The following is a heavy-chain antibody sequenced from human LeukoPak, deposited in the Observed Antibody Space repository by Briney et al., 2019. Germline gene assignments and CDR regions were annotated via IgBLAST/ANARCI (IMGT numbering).Heavy chain of an antibody. CDR1: GFTFSSYA. CDR2: VSGSGGST. CDR3: AKSVGATLFDY. V-gene: IGHV3-23*01. J-gene: IGHJ4*02. D-gene: IGHD1-26*01. Sequence: GGSLRLSCAASGFTFSSYAMTWVRQAPGKGLEWVSTVSGSGGSTYYADSVKGRFTISRDNSKNTLYLQMNSLRAEDTAVYYCAKSVGATLFDYWGQGTLVTVSS.